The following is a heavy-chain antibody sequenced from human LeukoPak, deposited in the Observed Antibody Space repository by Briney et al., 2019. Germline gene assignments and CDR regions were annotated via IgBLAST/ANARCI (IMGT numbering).Heavy chain of an antibody. CDR2: INPSGAGT. CDR1: GYTFITYF. J-gene: IGHJ4*02. V-gene: IGHV1-46*01. CDR3: ARGSIAARPGGDY. D-gene: IGHD6-6*01. Sequence: ASVKVSCKASGYTFITYFMHWVRQAPGQGLEWMGIINPSGAGTTYAQKFQGRVTLTMDTSTTTAYMELSSLRSEDTAVYYCARGSIAARPGGDYWGQGTLVTVSS.